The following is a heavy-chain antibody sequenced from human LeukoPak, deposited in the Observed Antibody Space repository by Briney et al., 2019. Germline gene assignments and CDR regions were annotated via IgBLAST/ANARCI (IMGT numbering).Heavy chain of an antibody. CDR2: INHSGST. D-gene: IGHD6-13*01. CDR1: GGSFSGYY. Sequence: SETLSLTCAVYGGSFSGYYWSWIRQPPGKGLEWIGEINHSGSTNYNPSLKSRVTISVDTSKNQFSLKLSSVTAADTAVYYCARDVGVVGTNFDHLGQGTLVTVSS. J-gene: IGHJ4*02. CDR3: ARDVGVVGTNFDH. V-gene: IGHV4-34*01.